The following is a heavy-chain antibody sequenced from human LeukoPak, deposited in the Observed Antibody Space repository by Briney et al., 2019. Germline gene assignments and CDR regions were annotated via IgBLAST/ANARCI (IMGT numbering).Heavy chain of an antibody. CDR3: GRLNLPAVSGAFDY. V-gene: IGHV4-4*07. CDR2: NHSSATT. Sequence: SKTLSLTCTVSGGSISTYYWSWIRQPAGKGLEWIGRNHSSATTHYNPSLRSRVTLSIDTSKNQFSLKLSSVTAADTAVYYCGRLNLPAVSGAFDYWGQGTLVTVSS. CDR1: GGSISTYY. J-gene: IGHJ4*02. D-gene: IGHD2-2*01.